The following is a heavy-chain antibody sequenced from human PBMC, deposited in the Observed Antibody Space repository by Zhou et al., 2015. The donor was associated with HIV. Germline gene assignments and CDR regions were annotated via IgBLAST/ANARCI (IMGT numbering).Heavy chain of an antibody. CDR2: MNTNGGQT. V-gene: IGHV1-8*01. CDR1: GYSFTSYW. D-gene: IGHD1-26*01. Sequence: QVQLVQSGAEVKKPGASVKVSCKASGYSFTSYWMHWVRQAPGQRPEWMGWMNTNGGQTGYAQKFQGRVTMTRDTSINTAYMELSGLTSEDTAIYYCTRGRWEVPDAYWGQGSLVTVSP. J-gene: IGHJ4*02. CDR3: TRGRWEVPDAY.